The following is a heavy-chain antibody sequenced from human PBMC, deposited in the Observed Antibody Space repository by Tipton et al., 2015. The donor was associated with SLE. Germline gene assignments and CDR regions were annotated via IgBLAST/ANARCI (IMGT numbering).Heavy chain of an antibody. Sequence: SLRLSCAASEFTFSNYAMSWVRQAPGKGLEWVSAISSSGGSTYYADSVKGRFTISRDNSKNTLYLQMNSLRAEDTAVYYCAKDEKGGHGEYFDYWGQGTVVTVSS. D-gene: IGHD3-10*01. CDR2: ISSSGGST. CDR3: AKDEKGGHGEYFDY. CDR1: EFTFSNYA. J-gene: IGHJ4*02. V-gene: IGHV3-23*01.